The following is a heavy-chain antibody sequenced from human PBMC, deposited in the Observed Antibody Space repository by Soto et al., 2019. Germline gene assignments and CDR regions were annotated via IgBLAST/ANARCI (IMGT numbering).Heavy chain of an antibody. Sequence: GGSLRLSCAASGSTFSSCAMSWVRQAPAKGLEWVSAIRDSDSGGTTYYADPVKGRFTISRDDSKNTLYLQMSSLRAEDTAMYYCAKVRVGIDLDFDYWGQGALVTVSS. CDR3: AKVRVGIDLDFDY. CDR1: GSTFSSCA. CDR2: IRDSDSGGTT. D-gene: IGHD2-21*01. V-gene: IGHV3-23*01. J-gene: IGHJ4*02.